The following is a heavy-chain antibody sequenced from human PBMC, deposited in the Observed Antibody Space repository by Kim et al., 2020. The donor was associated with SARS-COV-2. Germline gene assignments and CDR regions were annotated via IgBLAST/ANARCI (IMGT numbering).Heavy chain of an antibody. CDR2: ISYDGSNK. V-gene: IGHV3-30-3*01. Sequence: GGSLRLSCAASGFTFSSYAMHWVRQAPGKGLEWVAVISYDGSNKYYADSVKGRFTISRDNSKNTLYLQMNSLRAEDTAVYYCARDLGIAAAFDLWGRGTLVTVSS. CDR1: GFTFSSYA. D-gene: IGHD6-13*01. CDR3: ARDLGIAAAFDL. J-gene: IGHJ2*01.